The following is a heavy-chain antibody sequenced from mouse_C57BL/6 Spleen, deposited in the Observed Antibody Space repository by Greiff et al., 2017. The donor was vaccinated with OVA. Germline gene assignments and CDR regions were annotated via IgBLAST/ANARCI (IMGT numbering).Heavy chain of an antibody. Sequence: EVQLVESGEGLVKPGGSLKLSCAASGFTFSSYAMSWVRQTPEKRLEWVAYISSGGDYIYYADTVKGRFTISRDNARNTLYLQMSSLKSEDTAMYYCTRMDWDYCNNWYFDVWGTGTTVTVSS. J-gene: IGHJ1*03. CDR1: GFTFSSYA. CDR3: TRMDWDYCNNWYFDV. CDR2: ISSGGDYI. V-gene: IGHV5-9-1*02. D-gene: IGHD2-1*01.